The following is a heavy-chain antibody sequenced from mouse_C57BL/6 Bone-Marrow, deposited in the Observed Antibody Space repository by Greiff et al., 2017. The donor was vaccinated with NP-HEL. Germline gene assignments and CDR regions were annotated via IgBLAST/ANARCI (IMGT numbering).Heavy chain of an antibody. CDR3: ARGGLLWLRWYVDV. J-gene: IGHJ1*03. CDR1: GYTFTDYY. CDR2: INPYNGGT. V-gene: IGHV1-19*01. Sequence: VQLQQSGPVLVKPGASVKMSCKASGYTFTDYYMNWVKQSHGKSLEWIGVINPYNGGTSYNQKFKGKATLTVDKSSSTAYMERNSRTSEDSAVYDWARGGLLWLRWYVDVWGTGTTVTVSS. D-gene: IGHD2-2*01.